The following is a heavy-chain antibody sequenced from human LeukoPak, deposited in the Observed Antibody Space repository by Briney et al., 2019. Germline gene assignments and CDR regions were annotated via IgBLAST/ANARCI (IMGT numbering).Heavy chain of an antibody. CDR1: GYTFTDYY. CDR2: INPNSGGT. D-gene: IGHD6-13*01. V-gene: IGHV1-2*02. J-gene: IGHJ6*03. Sequence: ASVKVSCKSSGYTFTDYYIHWVRQAPGQGLEWMGWINPNSGGTNYAQKFQGRVTMTRDTSISTAYMELSRLRSDDTAVYYCARDEGSSWWNYYYYYMDVWGKGTTVTISS. CDR3: ARDEGSSWWNYYYYYMDV.